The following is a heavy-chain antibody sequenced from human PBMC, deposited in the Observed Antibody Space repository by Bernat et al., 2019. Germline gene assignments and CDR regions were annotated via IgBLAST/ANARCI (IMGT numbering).Heavy chain of an antibody. CDR1: GGSFSGYY. D-gene: IGHD6-13*01. V-gene: IGHV4-34*01. CDR3: ARLAAAGTKTDY. Sequence: QVQLQQWGAGLLKPSETLSLTCAVYGGSFSGYYWSWIRQPPGKGLEWIGEINHSGSTNYNPSLKSRVTISVDTSTNQFSLTLSSVTAADTAVYYCARLAAAGTKTDYWGQGTLVTVSS. J-gene: IGHJ4*02. CDR2: INHSGST.